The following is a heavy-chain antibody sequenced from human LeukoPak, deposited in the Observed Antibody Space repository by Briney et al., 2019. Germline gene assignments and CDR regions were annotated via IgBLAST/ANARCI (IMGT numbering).Heavy chain of an antibody. CDR1: VFPFSVYA. V-gene: IGHV3-23*05. J-gene: IGHJ6*02. Sequence: AGVPLRLFYEAWVFPFSVYAMPGVRHATGKGRVWVSSIGCDNKPHYSESVKGRFAFSKDNSKSMLFLQLNSLRAEDTALYYCASDLHEYVDMDVWGQGTTVTVSS. CDR2: IGCDNKP. CDR3: ASDLHEYVDMDV. D-gene: IGHD6-6*01.